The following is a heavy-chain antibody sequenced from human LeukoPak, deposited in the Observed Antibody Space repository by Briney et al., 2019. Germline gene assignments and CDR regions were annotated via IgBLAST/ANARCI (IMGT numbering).Heavy chain of an antibody. J-gene: IGHJ4*02. Sequence: GASVKVSCKASGYTFTSYDISWVRQAPGQGLEWMGRISTYNGNTNYAQKLQGRVTMTTDTSTSTAYMEMRSLRSDDTAVYYCARGGESVWFGELLPPTYYFDYWGQGTLVTVSS. D-gene: IGHD3-10*01. CDR2: ISTYNGNT. CDR3: ARGGESVWFGELLPPTYYFDY. V-gene: IGHV1-18*01. CDR1: GYTFTSYD.